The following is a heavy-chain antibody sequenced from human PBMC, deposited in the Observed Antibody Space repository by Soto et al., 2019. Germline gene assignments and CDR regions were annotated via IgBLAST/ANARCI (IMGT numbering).Heavy chain of an antibody. J-gene: IGHJ4*02. D-gene: IGHD6-19*01. CDR1: GGSISSYY. V-gene: IGHV4-59*12. CDR3: ASGGIAVAAAFDS. CDR2: IYYSGST. Sequence: SETLSLTCTVSGGSISSYYWSWIRQPPGKGLEWIGYIYYSGSTNYNPSLKSRVTISVDTSKNQFSLKLSSVTAADTAVYYCASGGIAVAAAFDSWGQGTLVTVSS.